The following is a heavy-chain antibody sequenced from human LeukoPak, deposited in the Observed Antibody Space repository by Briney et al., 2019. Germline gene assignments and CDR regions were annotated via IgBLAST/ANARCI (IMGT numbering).Heavy chain of an antibody. CDR1: GFTFSSYG. Sequence: GRSLRLSCAASGFTFSSYGVHWVRQAPGKGLEWVAVIWYDGSNKYYADSVKGRFTISRDNSKNTLYLQMNSLRAEDTAVYYCARDVWYSSSWPDYWGQGTLVTVSS. J-gene: IGHJ4*02. CDR3: ARDVWYSSSWPDY. CDR2: IWYDGSNK. D-gene: IGHD6-13*01. V-gene: IGHV3-33*01.